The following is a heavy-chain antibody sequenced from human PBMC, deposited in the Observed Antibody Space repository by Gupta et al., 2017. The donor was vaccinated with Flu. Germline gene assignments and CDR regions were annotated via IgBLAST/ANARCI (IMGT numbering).Heavy chain of an antibody. V-gene: IGHV1-69*01. CDR2: IIPIFGTA. D-gene: IGHD3-3*01. J-gene: IGHJ3*02. Sequence: WMGGIIPIFGTANYAQKFQGRVTITADESTSTAYMELSSLRSEDTAVYYCARCHSRDFWSGYALGNHDAFDIWGQGTMVTVSS. CDR3: ARCHSRDFWSGYALGNHDAFDI.